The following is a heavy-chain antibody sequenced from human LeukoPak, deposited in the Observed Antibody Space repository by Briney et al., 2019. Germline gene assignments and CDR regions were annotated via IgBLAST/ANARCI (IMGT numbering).Heavy chain of an antibody. CDR3: ARAPRNPPFVDV. Sequence: PGGSLRLSCAASGFTFSSYAMSWVRQAPGKGLEWVSYRFTISRDNAKNSLYLQMNSLRAEDTAVYYCARAPRNPPFVDVWGQGTTVTVSS. J-gene: IGHJ6*02. V-gene: IGHV3-21*05. CDR1: GFTFSSYA. D-gene: IGHD3-16*01.